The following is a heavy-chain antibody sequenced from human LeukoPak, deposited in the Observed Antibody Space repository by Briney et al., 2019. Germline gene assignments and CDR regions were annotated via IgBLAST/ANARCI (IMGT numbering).Heavy chain of an antibody. CDR1: GGSISSSSYY. J-gene: IGHJ4*02. D-gene: IGHD3-22*01. Sequence: SETLSLTCTVSGGSISSSSYYWGWIRQPPGKGLEWIGSIYYSGGTYYNPSLKSRVTISVDTSKNQFSMKLSSVTAADTAVYYCATSYDGSGYYFRFDYWGQGTLVTVSS. CDR3: ATSYDGSGYYFRFDY. CDR2: IYYSGGT. V-gene: IGHV4-39*07.